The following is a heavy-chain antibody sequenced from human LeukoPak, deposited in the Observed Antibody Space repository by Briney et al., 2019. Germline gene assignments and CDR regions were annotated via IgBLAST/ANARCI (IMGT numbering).Heavy chain of an antibody. V-gene: IGHV3-43*02. CDR3: AAGRVEMATVSYYYGMDV. CDR2: ISGDGGSS. J-gene: IGHJ6*02. Sequence: PGGSLRLSCAASGLTFDDYAMHWVRQAPGKGLEWVSLISGDGGSSYYPDSVKGRFTISRDNSKNSLYLQMNSLRTEDTALYYCAAGRVEMATVSYYYGMDVWGQGTTVTVSS. CDR1: GLTFDDYA. D-gene: IGHD5-24*01.